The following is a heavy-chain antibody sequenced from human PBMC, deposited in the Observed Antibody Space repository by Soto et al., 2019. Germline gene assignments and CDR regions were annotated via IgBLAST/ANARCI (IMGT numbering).Heavy chain of an antibody. CDR2: IYHSGTT. V-gene: IGHV4-4*02. J-gene: IGHJ6*02. CDR3: ARDPIGGYGSGSRYGMDV. D-gene: IGHD3-10*01. Sequence: QVQLQESGPGLVKPSGTLSLTCAVSGGFINSLNWWTWVRQSPGKGLEWIGQIYHSGTTNYNPSLKSRVTMSVDKSKSQFSLKLSSVTAADTAVYYCARDPIGGYGSGSRYGMDVWGQGTTVTV. CDR1: GGFINSLNW.